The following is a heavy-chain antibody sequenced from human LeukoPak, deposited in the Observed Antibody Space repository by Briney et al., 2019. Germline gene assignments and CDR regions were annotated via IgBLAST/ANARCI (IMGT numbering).Heavy chain of an antibody. CDR3: ARDQAGAFDI. Sequence: GGYLRLSCAASGFTFSNYWMHWVRQAPGKGLVWVSRIESDGSSASYADSVKGRFTISRGNVRNTLYLQMNSLRDEDTAIYYCARDQAGAFDIWGQGTMVTVSS. J-gene: IGHJ3*02. CDR2: IESDGSSA. V-gene: IGHV3-74*01. CDR1: GFTFSNYW. D-gene: IGHD3-10*01.